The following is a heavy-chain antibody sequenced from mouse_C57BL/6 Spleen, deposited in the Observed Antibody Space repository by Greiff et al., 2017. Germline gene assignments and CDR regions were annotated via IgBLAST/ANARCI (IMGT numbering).Heavy chain of an antibody. V-gene: IGHV5-9-1*02. CDR3: TRDPYDYGYYGMDY. CDR2: ISSGGDYI. J-gene: IGHJ4*01. Sequence: EVKLMESGEGLVKPGGSLKLSCAASGFTFSSYAMSWVRQTPEKRLEWVAYISSGGDYIYYADTVKGRFTISRDNARNTLYLQMSSLKSEDTAMYYCTRDPYDYGYYGMDYWGQGTSVTVSS. CDR1: GFTFSSYA. D-gene: IGHD2-4*01.